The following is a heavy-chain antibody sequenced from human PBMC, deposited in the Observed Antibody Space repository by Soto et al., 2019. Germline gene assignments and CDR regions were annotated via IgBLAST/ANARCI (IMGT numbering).Heavy chain of an antibody. Sequence: GGSLRLSCAASGFTFSSYAMSWVRQAPGKGLEWVSAIIGSGGSTYYADSVKGRFTISRDNSKNTLYLQMNSLRAEDTAVYYCAKDQFDGYCSSTSCYDAFDIWGQGTMVTVSS. D-gene: IGHD2-2*01. CDR2: IIGSGGST. J-gene: IGHJ3*02. V-gene: IGHV3-23*01. CDR1: GFTFSSYA. CDR3: AKDQFDGYCSSTSCYDAFDI.